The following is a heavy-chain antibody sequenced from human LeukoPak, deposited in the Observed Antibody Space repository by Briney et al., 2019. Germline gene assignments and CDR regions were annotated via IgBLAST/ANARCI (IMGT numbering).Heavy chain of an antibody. Sequence: GGSLRLSCAASGFNFSSYGMHWVRQAPGKGLEWVAVIWYDGSNKYYADSVKGRFTISRDNSKNTLYLQMNSLRAEDTAVYYCAREYYDSSGYYGYWGQGTLVTVSS. D-gene: IGHD3-22*01. CDR3: AREYYDSSGYYGY. CDR2: IWYDGSNK. V-gene: IGHV3-33*01. J-gene: IGHJ4*02. CDR1: GFNFSSYG.